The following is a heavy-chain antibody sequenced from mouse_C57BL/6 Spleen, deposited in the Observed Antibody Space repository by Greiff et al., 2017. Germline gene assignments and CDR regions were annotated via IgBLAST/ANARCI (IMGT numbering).Heavy chain of an antibody. CDR2: IYPGDGDT. J-gene: IGHJ2*01. CDR1: GYAFSSYW. D-gene: IGHD3-2*02. CDR3: ARSGRDGVDFDY. Sequence: QVQLQQSGAELVKPGASVKISCKASGYAFSSYWMNWVKQRPGKGLEWIGQIYPGDGDTNYNGKFKGKATLTADKASSTAYMQLSSLTSEDSAVYFCARSGRDGVDFDYWGQGTTLTVSS. V-gene: IGHV1-80*01.